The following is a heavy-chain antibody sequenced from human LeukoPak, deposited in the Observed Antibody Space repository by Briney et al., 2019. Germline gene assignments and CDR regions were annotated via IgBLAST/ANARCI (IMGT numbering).Heavy chain of an antibody. V-gene: IGHV4-59*01. CDR1: GGSISSYY. J-gene: IGHJ2*01. CDR3: ARGNSGSYNIPYWYFDL. Sequence: SETLSLTCTVSGGSISSYYWSWIRQPPGKGLEWIGYIYYSGSTNYNPSLKSRVTISVDTSKNQFSLKLSSVTAADTAVYYCARGNSGSYNIPYWYFDLWGRGTLATVSS. D-gene: IGHD1-26*01. CDR2: IYYSGST.